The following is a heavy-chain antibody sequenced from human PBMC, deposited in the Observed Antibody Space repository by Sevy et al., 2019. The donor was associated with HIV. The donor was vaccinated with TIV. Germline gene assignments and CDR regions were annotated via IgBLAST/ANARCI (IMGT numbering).Heavy chain of an antibody. Sequence: GGSLRLSCAASGFTFSSYAMHWVRQAPGKGLEWVAVISYDGSNKYYADSVKGRFTSSRDNSKNTLYLQMNSLRAEDTAVYYCARERGGYCSGGSCYSGYYFDYWGQGALVTVSS. CDR1: GFTFSSYA. V-gene: IGHV3-30*04. CDR2: ISYDGSNK. CDR3: ARERGGYCSGGSCYSGYYFDY. D-gene: IGHD2-15*01. J-gene: IGHJ4*02.